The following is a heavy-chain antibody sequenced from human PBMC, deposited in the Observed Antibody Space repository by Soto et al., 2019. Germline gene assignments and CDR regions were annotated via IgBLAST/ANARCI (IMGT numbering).Heavy chain of an antibody. CDR3: ARVRRWGAMDTAFDY. CDR2: IYYSGST. J-gene: IGHJ4*02. D-gene: IGHD5-18*01. CDR1: GGSISSGDYY. Sequence: SETLSLTCIVSGGSISSGDYYWSWIRQPPGKGLEWIGYIYYSGSTYYNPSLKSRVTISVDTSKNQFSLKLSSVTAADTAVYCCARVRRWGAMDTAFDYWGQGTLVTVSS. V-gene: IGHV4-30-4*01.